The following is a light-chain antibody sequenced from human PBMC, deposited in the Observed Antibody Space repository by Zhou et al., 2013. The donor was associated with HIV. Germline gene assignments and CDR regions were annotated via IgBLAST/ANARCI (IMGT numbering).Light chain of an antibody. J-gene: IGKJ4*01. Sequence: DIQMTQSPSSLSASVGDRVTITCRAGQSIRTYLNWYQQKPGKAPKLLIYAASSLQSGVPSRFSGSGSGTDFTFTISSLQPEDIATYYCQQYDNLPLTFGGGTKVEIK. CDR2: AAS. CDR1: QSIRTY. CDR3: QQYDNLPLT. V-gene: IGKV1-33*01.